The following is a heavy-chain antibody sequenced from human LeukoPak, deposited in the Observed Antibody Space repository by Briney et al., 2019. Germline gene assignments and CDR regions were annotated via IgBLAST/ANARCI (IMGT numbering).Heavy chain of an antibody. J-gene: IGHJ4*02. V-gene: IGHV4-4*07. CDR3: ARDGGSGWYNY. CDR1: GESIYNYY. CDR2: IQTSGTT. Sequence: SETLSLTCTVSGESIYNYYWNWIRQPAGKGLEWIGRIQTSGTTNYNPSLMSRITMSIDASKNQFSLKLSSVTAADTAVYYCARDGGSGWYNYWGQGTLVTVSS. D-gene: IGHD6-19*01.